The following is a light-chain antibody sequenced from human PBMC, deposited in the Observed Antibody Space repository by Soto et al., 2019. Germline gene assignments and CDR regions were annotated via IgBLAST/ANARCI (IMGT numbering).Light chain of an antibody. CDR2: AAS. J-gene: IGKJ1*01. Sequence: DIQMTQSPSSLSASVGDRVTITCRASQGISTSLNWSQQKPGKAPKLLIYAASSLQSGVPSRFSGSGSETDFTLPISSLQPEDFATYSCLQSYSTTWTFGQGAKVDIK. CDR3: LQSYSTTWT. CDR1: QGISTS. V-gene: IGKV1-39*01.